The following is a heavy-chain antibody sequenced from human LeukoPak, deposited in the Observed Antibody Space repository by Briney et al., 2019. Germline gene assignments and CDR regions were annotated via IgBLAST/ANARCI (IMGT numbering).Heavy chain of an antibody. J-gene: IGHJ6*02. CDR3: ARLIRATNGMDV. CDR1: GGSISSGGYS. CDR2: IYHSGST. V-gene: IGHV4-30-2*01. Sequence: SETLSLTCAVSGGSISSGGYSWSWIRQPPGKGLEWIGYIYHSGSTYYNPSLKSRVTISVDRSKNQFSLKLSSVTAADTAVFYCARLIRATNGMDVWGQGTTVTVSS. D-gene: IGHD1-26*01.